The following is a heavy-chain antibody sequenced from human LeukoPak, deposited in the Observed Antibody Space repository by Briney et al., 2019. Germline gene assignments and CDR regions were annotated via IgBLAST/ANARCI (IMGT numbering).Heavy chain of an antibody. J-gene: IGHJ4*02. CDR2: IYYSGST. V-gene: IGHV4-59*01. CDR3: ATEKAVAGTFDY. CDR1: GGSISSYY. D-gene: IGHD6-19*01. Sequence: SETLSLTCTVSGGSISSYYWSWIRQPPGKGLEWIGYIYYSGSTNYNPSLKSRATISVDTSKNQFSLKLSSVTAADTAVYYCATEKAVAGTFDYWGQGTLVTVSS.